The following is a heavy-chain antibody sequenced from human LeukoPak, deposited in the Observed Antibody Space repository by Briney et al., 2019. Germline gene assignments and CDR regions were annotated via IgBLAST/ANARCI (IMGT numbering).Heavy chain of an antibody. J-gene: IGHJ4*02. CDR3: AKTGLVGAWYYFDY. CDR2: ISYDGSNK. Sequence: GGSLRLSCAASGFTFSSYGMHWVRQAPGKGLEWVAVISYDGSNKYYADSVKGRFTISRDNSKNTLYLQMNSLRAEDTAVYYCAKTGLVGAWYYFDYWGQGTLVTVSP. CDR1: GFTFSSYG. V-gene: IGHV3-30*18. D-gene: IGHD1-26*01.